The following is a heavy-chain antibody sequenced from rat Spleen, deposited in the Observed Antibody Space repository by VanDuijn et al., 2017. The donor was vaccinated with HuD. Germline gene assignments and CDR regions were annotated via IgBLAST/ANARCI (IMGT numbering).Heavy chain of an antibody. D-gene: IGHD1-7*01. V-gene: IGHV5-20*01. CDR3: TSSILYWYFDF. CDR1: GFTFSDYY. Sequence: EVQLVESGGGLVQPGRSLKLSCAASGFTFSDYYMAWVRQAPTKGLEWVASISYDGGSTYYRDSVKGRFPISRDNAKSSLYLQMDSLRSEDTATYYCTSSILYWYFDFWGPGTMVTVSS. J-gene: IGHJ1*01. CDR2: ISYDGGST.